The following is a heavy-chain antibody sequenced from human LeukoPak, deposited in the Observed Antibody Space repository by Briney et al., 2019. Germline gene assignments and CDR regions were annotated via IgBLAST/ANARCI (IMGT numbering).Heavy chain of an antibody. D-gene: IGHD3-10*01. CDR2: IYYSGST. CDR1: GGSISSGDYY. CDR3: AGDLSGSARRFDP. V-gene: IGHV4-30-4*01. J-gene: IGHJ5*02. Sequence: SQTLSLTCTVSGGSISSGDYYWSWIRQPPGKGLEWIGYIYYSGSTYYNPSLKSRVTISVDTSKNQFSLKLSSVTAADTAVYYCAGDLSGSARRFDPWGQGTLVTVSS.